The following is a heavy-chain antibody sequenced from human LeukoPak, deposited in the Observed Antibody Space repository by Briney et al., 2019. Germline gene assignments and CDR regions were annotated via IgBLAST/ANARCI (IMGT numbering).Heavy chain of an antibody. CDR3: ARDTLNGPFVISLDY. CDR1: GFSFSSYE. D-gene: IGHD3-9*01. Sequence: PGGSLRLSCAASGFSFSSYEMNWVRQAPGKGLEWVSHISSDGHVETCVDSVRGRFAMSRDNAKNFLFLQMNGLRAEDTAVYYCARDTLNGPFVISLDYWGQGALVTVSS. V-gene: IGHV3-48*03. J-gene: IGHJ4*02. CDR2: ISSDGHVE.